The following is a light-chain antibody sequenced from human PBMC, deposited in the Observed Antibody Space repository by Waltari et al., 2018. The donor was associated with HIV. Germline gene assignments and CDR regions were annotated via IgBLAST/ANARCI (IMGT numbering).Light chain of an antibody. CDR3: SSYAGSYSPYV. Sequence: QSALTQPPPASGSPGQSVTIFCTGTSRDVGGYNYASCDHQHPDKAPKLIIFEVNKRPSGVPDRCSGSKSGTTAALTVSGLQAEDEADYYCSSYAGSYSPYVFGSGTTVTVL. CDR1: SRDVGGYNY. CDR2: EVN. V-gene: IGLV2-8*01. J-gene: IGLJ1*01.